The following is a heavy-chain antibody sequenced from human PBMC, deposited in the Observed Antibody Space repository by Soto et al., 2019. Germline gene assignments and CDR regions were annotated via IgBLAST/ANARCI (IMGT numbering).Heavy chain of an antibody. V-gene: IGHV1-3*01. CDR3: ARWISGGSWSGVSHKQNWFDP. Sequence: ASVKVSCKASGYTFTSYAMHWVRQAPGQRLEWMGWINAGNGNTKYSQKFQGRVTITRDTSASTAYMELSSLRSEDTAVYYCARWISGGSWSGVSHKQNWFDPWGQGTLVTVSS. CDR1: GYTFTSYA. CDR2: INAGNGNT. J-gene: IGHJ5*02. D-gene: IGHD3-10*01.